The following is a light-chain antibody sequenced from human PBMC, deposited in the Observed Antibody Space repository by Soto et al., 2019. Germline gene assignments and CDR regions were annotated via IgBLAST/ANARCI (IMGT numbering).Light chain of an antibody. CDR3: DTSTGNLYV. CDR1: SGDVGGYKF. Sequence: SALTQPASVSGSPGQSITIYCTGTSGDVGGYKFVSWYQQHPGKAPKLMIYEVSNRPSGVSSRFSGSKSGNTASLTISGLQDEDEADYSCDTSTGNLYVFGNGTKVTVL. V-gene: IGLV2-14*01. CDR2: EVS. J-gene: IGLJ1*01.